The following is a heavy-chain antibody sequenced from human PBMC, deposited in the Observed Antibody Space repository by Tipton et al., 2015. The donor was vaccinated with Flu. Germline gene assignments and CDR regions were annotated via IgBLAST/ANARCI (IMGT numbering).Heavy chain of an antibody. CDR3: ARDLGYSSTSDAFDI. CDR2: VYYTGRT. V-gene: IGHV4-59*01. J-gene: IGHJ3*02. Sequence: PGLVKPSETLSLKCIVSGGSISGYYWNWIRQAPGKGLEWIGYVYYTGRTNYNPSLESRVTMSLDTSKNQFSLKLSSVTAADTAMYYCARDLGYSSTSDAFDIWGRGTMVTVSS. CDR1: GGSISGYY. D-gene: IGHD6-19*01.